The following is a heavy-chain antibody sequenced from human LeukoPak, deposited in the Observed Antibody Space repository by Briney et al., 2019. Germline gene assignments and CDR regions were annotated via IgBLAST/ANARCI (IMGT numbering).Heavy chain of an antibody. J-gene: IGHJ4*02. CDR3: ARGYPAASDY. Sequence: SETLSLTCTVSGGSISSSSYYWGWIRQPPGKGLEWIGEINHSGSTNYNPSLKSRVTISVDTSKNQFSLKLSSVTAADTAVYYCARGYPAASDYWGQGTLVTVSS. CDR1: GGSISSSSYY. D-gene: IGHD2-2*01. CDR2: INHSGST. V-gene: IGHV4-39*07.